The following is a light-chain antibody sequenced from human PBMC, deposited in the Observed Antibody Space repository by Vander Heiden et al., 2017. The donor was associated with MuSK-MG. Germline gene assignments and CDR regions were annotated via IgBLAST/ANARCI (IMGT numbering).Light chain of an antibody. J-gene: IGKJ4*01. CDR1: QHVGDC. Sequence: EVVLTQSPRTLSSSPGETATLSCRASQHVGDCLAWYKQKPGQAPRLLISGASKRAPDIPGRFSGDGSGTDFTLTIRNLDSEDFALYFCQQCDSRPLSFGGGTNV. CDR3: QQCDSRPLS. CDR2: GAS. V-gene: IGKV3-11*01.